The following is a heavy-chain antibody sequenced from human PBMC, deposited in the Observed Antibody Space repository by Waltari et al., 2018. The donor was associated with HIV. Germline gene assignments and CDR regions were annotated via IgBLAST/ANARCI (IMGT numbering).Heavy chain of an antibody. CDR2: IYYSAST. J-gene: IGHJ4*02. V-gene: IGHV4-59*01. CDR3: AGTVTYYFDY. CDR1: GGSINSYY. Sequence: QVQLQESGPGLVKPSETLSLTCTVSGGSINSYYWRWLRQPPGKGLEWIGYIYYSASTNYNPSLKSRVTISVDTSKSQFSLKLSSVTAADTAVYYCAGTVTYYFDYWGQGTLVTVSS. D-gene: IGHD4-17*01.